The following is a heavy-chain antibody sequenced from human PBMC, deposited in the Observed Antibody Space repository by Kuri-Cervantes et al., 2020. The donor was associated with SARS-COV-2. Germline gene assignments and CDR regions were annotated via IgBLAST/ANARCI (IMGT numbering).Heavy chain of an antibody. CDR1: GYTFTNYG. J-gene: IGHJ5*01. CDR3: AKEYGLGTYSPWFDS. D-gene: IGHD3-10*01. Sequence: ASVKVSCKASGYTFTNYGISWVRQAPGQGLEWMGWISGYNGNTEYTQKLQGRVTLTTDTSTRTAYMELRSLRSDDTAVYYCAKEYGLGTYSPWFDSWGQGTLVTVSS. CDR2: ISGYNGNT. V-gene: IGHV1-18*01.